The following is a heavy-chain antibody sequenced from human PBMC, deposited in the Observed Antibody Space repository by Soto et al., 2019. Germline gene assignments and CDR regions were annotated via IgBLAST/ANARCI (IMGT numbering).Heavy chain of an antibody. CDR3: ARDNNDFWSLYPLAFDY. J-gene: IGHJ4*02. CDR1: GGSLSKYY. CDR2: ISTSGHV. D-gene: IGHD3-3*01. V-gene: IGHV4-4*07. Sequence: PSETLSLTCSVSGGSLSKYYWSWVRQPAGKGLEWIGRISTSGHVVSKVSLRSRLTMSVDMSNNHFSLKLTSVTAADTAVYYCARDNNDFWSLYPLAFDYWGQGALVTVPP.